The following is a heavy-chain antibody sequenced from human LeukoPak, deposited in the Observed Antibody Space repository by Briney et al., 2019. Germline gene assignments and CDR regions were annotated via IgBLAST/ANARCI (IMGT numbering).Heavy chain of an antibody. CDR2: ISGSGGST. V-gene: IGHV3-23*01. J-gene: IGHJ4*02. D-gene: IGHD3-22*01. Sequence: GGSLRLSCAASGFTFSSYAMSFVRQAPGKGLEWVSAISGSGGSTYYADSVKGRFTISRDNSKNTPYLQMNSLRAEDTAVYYWTKVQTYDRGGPPWYWGQGTLVTVSS. CDR3: TKVQTYDRGGPPWY. CDR1: GFTFSSYA.